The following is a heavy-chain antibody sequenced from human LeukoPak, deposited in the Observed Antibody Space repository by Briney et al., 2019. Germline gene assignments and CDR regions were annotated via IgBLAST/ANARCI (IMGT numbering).Heavy chain of an antibody. CDR1: GGSISSGDYY. CDR2: IYYSGGT. CDR3: ARTSDSSGYYFDY. Sequence: PSETLSLTCTVSGGSISSGDYYWSWIRQPPGKGLEWIGYIYYSGGTYYNPSLKSRLTISVDTSKNQFSLKLSSVTAADTAVYYCARTSDSSGYYFDYWGQGTLVTVSS. D-gene: IGHD3-22*01. V-gene: IGHV4-31*03. J-gene: IGHJ4*02.